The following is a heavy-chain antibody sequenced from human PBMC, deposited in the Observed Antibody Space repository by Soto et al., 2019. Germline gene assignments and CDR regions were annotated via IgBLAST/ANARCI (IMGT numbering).Heavy chain of an antibody. CDR2: IYSGGST. Sequence: EVQLVESGGGLVQPGGSLRLSCAASGFTVSSNYMSWVRQAPGKGLEWVSVIYSGGSTYYADSVKGRFTISRDNSKNTLYLQMNSLIVEDTAVYYCARAMVRGLYPEYFQHWGQGTLVTVSS. CDR1: GFTVSSNY. J-gene: IGHJ1*01. D-gene: IGHD3-10*01. CDR3: ARAMVRGLYPEYFQH. V-gene: IGHV3-66*01.